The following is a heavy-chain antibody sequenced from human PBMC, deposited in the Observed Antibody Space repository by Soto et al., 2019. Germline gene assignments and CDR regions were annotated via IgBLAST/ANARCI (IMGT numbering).Heavy chain of an antibody. D-gene: IGHD3-16*01. CDR3: ARLGTNGQTLDY. V-gene: IGHV4-4*07. CDR1: GGSISSYF. J-gene: IGHJ4*02. CDR2: IYDTGST. Sequence: QVQLQESGPVLVKPSETLSLTCTVSGGSISSYFWTWIRQPAGKGLEWVGRIYDTGSTNYNPSLKSRVSMSVDTSKNQFSLKLSSVTAADTAVYYCARLGTNGQTLDYWGQGTLVTVSS.